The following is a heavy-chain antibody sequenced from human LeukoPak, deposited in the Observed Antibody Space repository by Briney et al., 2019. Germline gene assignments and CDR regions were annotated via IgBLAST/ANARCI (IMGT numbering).Heavy chain of an antibody. J-gene: IGHJ5*02. CDR1: GFTFSTYS. Sequence: PGRSLRLSCAASGFTFSTYSMNWVRQAPGKGLEWVSSISSDSSYIYYADSVKGRFTISRDNAKNSLYLQMNSLRAEDTAVYYCARERLVATGWFDPWGQGTLVTVSS. CDR2: ISSDSSYI. V-gene: IGHV3-21*01. CDR3: ARERLVATGWFDP. D-gene: IGHD5-12*01.